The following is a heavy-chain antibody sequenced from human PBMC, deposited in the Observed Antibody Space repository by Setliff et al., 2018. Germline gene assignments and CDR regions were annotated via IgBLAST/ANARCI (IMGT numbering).Heavy chain of an antibody. CDR1: GDSISRGSYY. CDR3: ARATGFGELFL. Sequence: TLSLTCNVFGDSISRGSYYWSWIRQPAGKGLEWIGQIYTRGSTNENPSLKSRVTISVDTSKNQVFLRLTSVTAADTAVYYCARATGFGELFLWGQGTLVTVSS. V-gene: IGHV4-61*09. J-gene: IGHJ4*02. CDR2: IYTRGST. D-gene: IGHD4-17*01.